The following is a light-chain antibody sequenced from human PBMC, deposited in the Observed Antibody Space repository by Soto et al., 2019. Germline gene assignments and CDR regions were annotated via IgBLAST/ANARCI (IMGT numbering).Light chain of an antibody. J-gene: IGLJ2*01. V-gene: IGLV2-8*01. CDR2: EVS. CDR3: ISYAGSNNFI. Sequence: QSALTQPPSASGSPGQSVTISCTGTSSDVGTYNYVSWYQQHPGQAPKVMIYEVSKRPSGVPDRFSGSKSGNTASLTVSGLQAEDEADYYCISYAGSNNFIFGGGTKLTVL. CDR1: SSDVGTYNY.